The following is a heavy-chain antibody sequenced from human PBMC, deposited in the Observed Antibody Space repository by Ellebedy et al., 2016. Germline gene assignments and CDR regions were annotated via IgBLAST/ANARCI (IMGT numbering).Heavy chain of an antibody. Sequence: ASVKVSCKVSGYTLTELSMHWVRQAPGQGLEWMGIINPSDGSTSYAQKFQGRVTMTRDTSTSTVYMELSSLRSEDTAVYYCARVPITMVRGTSPGNYYMDVWGKGTTVTVSS. D-gene: IGHD3-10*01. V-gene: IGHV1-46*01. CDR3: ARVPITMVRGTSPGNYYMDV. CDR2: INPSDGST. J-gene: IGHJ6*03. CDR1: GYTLTELS.